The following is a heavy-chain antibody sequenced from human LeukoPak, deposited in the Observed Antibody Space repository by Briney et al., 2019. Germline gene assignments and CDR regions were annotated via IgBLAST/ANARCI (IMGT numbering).Heavy chain of an antibody. V-gene: IGHV4-59*01. J-gene: IGHJ6*02. D-gene: IGHD3-16*01. Sequence: SETLSLTCTVSGGSISSYYWSWIRQPPGKGLEWIGYIYYSGSTNYNPSLKSRVTISVDTSKNQFSLKLSSVTAADTAVYYRAKGGLNCYYGMDVWGQGTTVTVSS. CDR3: AKGGLNCYYGMDV. CDR1: GGSISSYY. CDR2: IYYSGST.